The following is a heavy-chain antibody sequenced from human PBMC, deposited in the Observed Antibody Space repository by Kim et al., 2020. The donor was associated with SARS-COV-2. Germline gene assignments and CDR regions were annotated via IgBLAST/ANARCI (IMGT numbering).Heavy chain of an antibody. J-gene: IGHJ6*01. D-gene: IGHD3-9*01. Sequence: GGSLRLSCAASGFTVSSNYMSWVRQAPGKGLEWVAVLYNAGGTYYAYSVRGRFTASRDTSANTPYHQMNNIRAEETAVYYCATKQSPPLRYLDWGNYY. CDR1: GFTVSSNY. CDR2: LYNAGGT. V-gene: IGHV3-53*01. CDR3: ATKQSPPLRYLDWGNYY.